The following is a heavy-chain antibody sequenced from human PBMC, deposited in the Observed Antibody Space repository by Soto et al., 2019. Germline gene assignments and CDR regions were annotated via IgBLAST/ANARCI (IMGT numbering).Heavy chain of an antibody. Sequence: QVQLVQSGAEEKKPGASVKVSCKASGYTFTSYAMHWVRQAPGQRLEWMGWINAGNGNTKYSQKFQGRVTITRDTSSNTAYMELSSLRSEDTAVYYCARSSSYYFIDDYWGQGTLVTVSS. J-gene: IGHJ4*02. CDR3: ARSSSYYFIDDY. V-gene: IGHV1-3*05. D-gene: IGHD3-22*01. CDR2: INAGNGNT. CDR1: GYTFTSYA.